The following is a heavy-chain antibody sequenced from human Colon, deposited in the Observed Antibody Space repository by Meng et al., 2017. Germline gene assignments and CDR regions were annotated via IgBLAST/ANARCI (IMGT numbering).Heavy chain of an antibody. Sequence: GESLKISCAASGFTFSSYWMSWVRQAPGKGPEWVANIKHDGSEKYYVDSVKGRFTFSRDNAKNSLYLQMNSLRAEDTAVYYCARYYSRGWRDFDYWGQGTLVTVSS. CDR2: IKHDGSEK. CDR3: ARYYSRGWRDFDY. V-gene: IGHV3-7*01. J-gene: IGHJ4*02. CDR1: GFTFSSYW. D-gene: IGHD6-19*01.